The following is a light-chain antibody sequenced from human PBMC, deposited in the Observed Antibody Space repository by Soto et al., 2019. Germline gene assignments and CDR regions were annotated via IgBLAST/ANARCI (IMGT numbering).Light chain of an antibody. CDR1: QSVPASY. Sequence: EIVLTQSPGTLSLSPGERASLSCRASQSVPASYLAWYQQKPGQAPRLLIYGASTRATGIPDRFSGSGYGTVFTLTIISQDPEDIPVYYSHQHRVSSGTFGQGTNLEIK. J-gene: IGKJ2*01. CDR3: HQHRVSSGT. CDR2: GAS. V-gene: IGKV3-20*01.